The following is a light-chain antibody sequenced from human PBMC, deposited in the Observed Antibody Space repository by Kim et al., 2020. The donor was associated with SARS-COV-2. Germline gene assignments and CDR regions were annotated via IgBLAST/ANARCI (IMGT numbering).Light chain of an antibody. J-gene: IGKJ3*01. Sequence: PAPSSGRSSQSLVYGDGNTYANWFHQRPGQSPRRLIYKVSNRDSGVPDRFSGSGSGTDFTLQISRVEAEYVGVYYCMQGTHWPFTFGPGTKVDIK. CDR1: QSLVYGDGNTY. CDR3: MQGTHWPFT. CDR2: KVS. V-gene: IGKV2-30*01.